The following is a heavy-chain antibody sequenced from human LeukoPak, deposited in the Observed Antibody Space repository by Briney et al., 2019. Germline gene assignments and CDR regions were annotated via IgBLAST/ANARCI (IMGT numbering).Heavy chain of an antibody. CDR2: INHRGCT. J-gene: IGHJ4*02. D-gene: IGHD3-3*01. V-gene: IGHV4-34*01. CDR3: ARDNQAYYDFWSGYPPRGYFDY. CDR1: GGSFSGYY. Sequence: SETLSLTCAVYGGSFSGYYWSWIRQPPGKGLEWIGEINHRGCTNYNPSLKSRVTISVDTSKNQFSLKLSSVTAADTAVYYCARDNQAYYDFWSGYPPRGYFDYWGQGTLVTVSS.